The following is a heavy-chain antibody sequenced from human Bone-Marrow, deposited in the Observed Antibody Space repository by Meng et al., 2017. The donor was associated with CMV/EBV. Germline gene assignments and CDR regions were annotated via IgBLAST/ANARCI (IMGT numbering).Heavy chain of an antibody. CDR3: ARASPAPGFDP. V-gene: IGHV4-61*01. CDR2: IYYSGST. CDR1: GGSVSSGSSY. Sequence: CTVSGGSVSSGSSYWSWIRPPPGKGLEWIGYIYYSGSTNYNPSLKSRVTISVDTSKNQFSLKLSSVTAADTAVYYCARASPAPGFDPWGQGTLVTVSS. D-gene: IGHD2-2*01. J-gene: IGHJ5*02.